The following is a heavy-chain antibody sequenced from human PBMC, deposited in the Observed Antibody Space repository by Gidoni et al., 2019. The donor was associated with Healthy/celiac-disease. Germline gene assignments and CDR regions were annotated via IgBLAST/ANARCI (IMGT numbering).Heavy chain of an antibody. CDR1: GYTFTSYA. D-gene: IGHD3-3*01. Sequence: QVQLVQSGVEVKKPGASVKGSCKASGYTFTSYAMHWVRQAPGQRLEWMGWINAGNGNTKYSQKFQGRVTITRDTSASTAYMELSSLRSEDTAVYYCAREPITIFGVVIPPYYYYGMDVWGQGTTVTVSS. V-gene: IGHV1-3*01. J-gene: IGHJ6*02. CDR3: AREPITIFGVVIPPYYYYGMDV. CDR2: INAGNGNT.